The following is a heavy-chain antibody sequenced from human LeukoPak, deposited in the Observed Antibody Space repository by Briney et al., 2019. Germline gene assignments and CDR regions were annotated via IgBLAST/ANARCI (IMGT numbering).Heavy chain of an antibody. CDR1: GFTFSSYS. Sequence: GSLRLSCAASGFTFSSYSMNWVRQPPGKGLEWIGSIYYSGSTYYNPSLKSRVTISVDTSKNQFSLKLSSVTAADTAVYYCARIDFWSGYPDYWGQGTLVTVSS. J-gene: IGHJ4*02. D-gene: IGHD3-3*01. CDR3: ARIDFWSGYPDY. V-gene: IGHV4-39*07. CDR2: IYYSGST.